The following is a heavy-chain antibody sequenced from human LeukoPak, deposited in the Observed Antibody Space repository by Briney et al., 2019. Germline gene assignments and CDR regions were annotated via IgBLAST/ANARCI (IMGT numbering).Heavy chain of an antibody. D-gene: IGHD2-15*01. CDR1: GFSFTNAW. CDR2: ISGSGST. Sequence: GGSLRLSCAASGFSFTNAWMSWVRQAPGKGLEWVSTISGSGSTYYADSVKGRFTISRDNSKNTLYLQMNSLRAEDTAIYYCAKSGLNRFDYWGQGTLVTVSS. CDR3: AKSGLNRFDY. V-gene: IGHV3-23*01. J-gene: IGHJ4*02.